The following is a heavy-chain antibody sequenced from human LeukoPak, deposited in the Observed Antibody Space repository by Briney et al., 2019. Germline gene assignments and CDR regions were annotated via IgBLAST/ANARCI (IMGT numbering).Heavy chain of an antibody. CDR3: AKDRDAVYGDYVH. Sequence: PGGSLRLSCAGSGFTFFIQAMSWVRQAPGKGLEWASSITDSGSSTFYADSVKGRFTTSRDNSKNILYLQMSSLRAEDTAVYYCAKDRDAVYGDYVHWGQGTLVTVSS. CDR1: GFTFFIQA. D-gene: IGHD4-17*01. CDR2: ITDSGSST. V-gene: IGHV3-23*01. J-gene: IGHJ4*02.